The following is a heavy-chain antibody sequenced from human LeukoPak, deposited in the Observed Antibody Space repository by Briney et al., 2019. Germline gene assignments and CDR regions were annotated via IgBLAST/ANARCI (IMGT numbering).Heavy chain of an antibody. V-gene: IGHV4-34*01. CDR1: GVSFSGYY. CDR2: INHSGST. J-gene: IGHJ5*02. D-gene: IGHD3-10*01. CDR3: ARIYYGSGEEPLNWFDP. Sequence: SETLSLTCAVYGVSFSGYYWSWIRQPPGKGLEWIGEINHSGSTNCNPSLKSRVTISVDTSKNQFSLKLSSVTAADTAVYYCARIYYGSGEEPLNWFDPWGQGTLVTVSS.